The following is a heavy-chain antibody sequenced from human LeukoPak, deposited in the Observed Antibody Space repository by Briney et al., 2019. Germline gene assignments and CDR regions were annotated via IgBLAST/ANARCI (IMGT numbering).Heavy chain of an antibody. CDR3: ARDQGWLQTYYFDY. CDR2: ISSSGSTT. J-gene: IGHJ4*02. Sequence: KPGGSLRLSCAASGFTFSDYYMSWIRQAPGKGLEWVSYISSSGSTTYYADSVKGRFTISRDNAKNSLYLQMNSLRAEDTAVYYCARDQGWLQTYYFDYWGQGTLVTVSS. D-gene: IGHD5-24*01. V-gene: IGHV3-11*04. CDR1: GFTFSDYY.